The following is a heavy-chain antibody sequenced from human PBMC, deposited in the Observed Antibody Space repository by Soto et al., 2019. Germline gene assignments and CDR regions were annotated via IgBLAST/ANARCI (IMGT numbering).Heavy chain of an antibody. Sequence: QVQLVESGGGVVQPGRSLRLSCAASGFTFSSYGMHWVRQAPGKGLEWVAVISYDGSNKYYADSVKGRFTISRDNSKNTXXLQMNSLRAEDTAVYYCAKCGGSGTRKSGSRGIDYWGQGTLVTVSS. D-gene: IGHD3-10*01. CDR3: AKCGGSGTRKSGSRGIDY. CDR2: ISYDGSNK. J-gene: IGHJ4*02. CDR1: GFTFSSYG. V-gene: IGHV3-30*18.